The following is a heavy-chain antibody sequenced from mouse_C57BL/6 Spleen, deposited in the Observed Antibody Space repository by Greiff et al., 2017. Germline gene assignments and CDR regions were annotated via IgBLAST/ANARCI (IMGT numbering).Heavy chain of an antibody. D-gene: IGHD1-1*01. J-gene: IGHJ3*01. CDR2: ISSGGDYI. CDR1: GFTFSSYA. CDR3: TRATVVSWFAY. Sequence: EVKLVESGEGLVKPGGSLKLSCAASGFTFSSYAMSWVRQTPEKRLEWVAYISSGGDYIYYADTVKGRFTISRDNARNTLYLQMSSLKSEDTAMYYCTRATVVSWFAYWGQGTLVTVSA. V-gene: IGHV5-9-1*02.